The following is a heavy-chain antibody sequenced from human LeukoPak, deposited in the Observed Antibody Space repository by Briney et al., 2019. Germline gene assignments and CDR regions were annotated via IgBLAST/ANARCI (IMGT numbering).Heavy chain of an antibody. CDR2: IYYSGST. CDR1: GGSISSGGYY. J-gene: IGHJ4*02. Sequence: SQTLSLTCTVSGGSISSGGYYWSWIRQHPGKGLEWIGYIYYSGSTYYNPSLKSRVTISVDTSKNQFSLKLSSVTAADTAVYYCARGSRDGYNFELDYWGQGTLVTVSS. D-gene: IGHD5-24*01. CDR3: ARGSRDGYNFELDY. V-gene: IGHV4-31*03.